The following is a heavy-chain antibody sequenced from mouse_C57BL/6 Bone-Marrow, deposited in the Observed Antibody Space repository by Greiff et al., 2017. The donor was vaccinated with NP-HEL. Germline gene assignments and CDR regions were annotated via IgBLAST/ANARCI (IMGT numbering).Heavy chain of an antibody. D-gene: IGHD1-1*01. V-gene: IGHV14-3*01. CDR1: GFNIKNTY. CDR2: IDPANGNT. CDR3: APFTTVVATDFDY. J-gene: IGHJ2*01. Sequence: EVQLQESVAELVRPGASVKLSCTASGFNIKNTYMHWVKQRPEQGLEWIGRIDPANGNTKYAPKFQGKATITADTSSNTAYLQLSSLTSEDTAIYYCAPFTTVVATDFDYWGQGTTLTVSS.